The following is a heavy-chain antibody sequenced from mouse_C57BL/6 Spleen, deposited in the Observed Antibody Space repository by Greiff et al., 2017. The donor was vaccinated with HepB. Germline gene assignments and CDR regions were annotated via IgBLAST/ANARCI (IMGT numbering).Heavy chain of an antibody. V-gene: IGHV5-4*03. J-gene: IGHJ2*01. D-gene: IGHD2-3*01. CDR1: GFTFSSYA. CDR3: ARVYDGYYYFDY. CDR2: ISDGGSYT. Sequence: EVNVVESGGGLVKPGGSLKLSCAASGFTFSSYAMSWVRQTPEKRLEWVATISDGGSYTYYPDNVKGRFTISRDNAKNNLYLQMSHLKSEDTAMYYCARVYDGYYYFDYWGQGTTLTVSS.